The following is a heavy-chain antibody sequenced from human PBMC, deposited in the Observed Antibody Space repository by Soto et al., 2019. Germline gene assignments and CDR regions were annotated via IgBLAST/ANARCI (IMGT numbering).Heavy chain of an antibody. V-gene: IGHV1-8*01. CDR2: MNPNSGNT. CDR1: GYTFTSYD. CDR3: ARGYAMAGGYYYYYMDV. Sequence: ASVKVSCKASGYTFTSYDINWVRQATGQGLEWMGWMNPNSGNTGYAQKFQGRVTMTRNTSISTAYMELSSLRSEDTAVYYCARGYAMAGGYYYYYMDVWGKGTTVTAP. D-gene: IGHD3-10*01. J-gene: IGHJ6*03.